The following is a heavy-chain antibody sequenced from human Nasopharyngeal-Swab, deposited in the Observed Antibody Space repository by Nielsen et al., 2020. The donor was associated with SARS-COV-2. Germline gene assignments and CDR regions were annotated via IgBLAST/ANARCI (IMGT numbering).Heavy chain of an antibody. Sequence: GESLKISCAASGFTFSSYAMHWVRQAPGKGLEWVAVISYDGCNKYSAESLKGRFTISRDNSKNTLYLQMNSMEAEDTAVYYCAREKRVIGELLWFGELYWGPFDYWGQGTLVTVSS. V-gene: IGHV3-30-3*01. CDR3: AREKRVIGELLWFGELYWGPFDY. J-gene: IGHJ4*02. CDR1: GFTFSSYA. D-gene: IGHD3-10*01. CDR2: ISYDGCNK.